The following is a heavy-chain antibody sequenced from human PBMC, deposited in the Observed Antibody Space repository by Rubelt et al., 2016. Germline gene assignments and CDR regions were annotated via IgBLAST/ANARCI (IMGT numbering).Heavy chain of an antibody. CDR1: GGSISSSSYY. CDR2: INHRGRT. D-gene: IGHD2/OR15-2a*01. Sequence: GPGLVKPSETLSLTCTVSGGSISSSSYYWGWIRQPPGKGLEWIGGINHRGRTRFNPSLTGRAIISLDTSKNQFSLKLSSVTAADTALYYCAIFFKYFDPWGQGTLVTVSS. J-gene: IGHJ5*02. V-gene: IGHV4-39*01. CDR3: AIFFKYFDP.